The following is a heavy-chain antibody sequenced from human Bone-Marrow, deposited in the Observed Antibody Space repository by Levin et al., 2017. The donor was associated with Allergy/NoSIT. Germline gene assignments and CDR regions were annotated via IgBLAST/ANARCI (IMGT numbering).Heavy chain of an antibody. CDR2: ISWNSGNI. CDR3: AKDRLDYGDYDAEVGGYYYYYGMDV. Sequence: PGGSLRLSCAASGFTFDDYAMHWVRQAPGKGLEWLSSISWNSGNIGYADSVKGRFTISRDNAKNSLYLQMNSLRAEDTALYYCAKDRLDYGDYDAEVGGYYYYYGMDVWGQGTTVTVSS. CDR1: GFTFDDYA. V-gene: IGHV3-9*01. J-gene: IGHJ6*02. D-gene: IGHD4-17*01.